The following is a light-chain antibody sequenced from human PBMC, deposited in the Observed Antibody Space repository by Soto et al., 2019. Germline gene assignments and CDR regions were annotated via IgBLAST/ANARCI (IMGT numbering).Light chain of an antibody. J-gene: IGLJ7*01. CDR2: SND. Sequence: QSVLTQPPSASGTPGQRVTISCSGSGSNIGSHTVSWYQQLPGTAPNLLIYSNDQRPSEVPDRLSGSKSGTSASLAIRGLQSEDEADYYCAAWDDRLSGAVFGGGSQLTVL. CDR3: AAWDDRLSGAV. CDR1: GSNIGSHT. V-gene: IGLV1-44*01.